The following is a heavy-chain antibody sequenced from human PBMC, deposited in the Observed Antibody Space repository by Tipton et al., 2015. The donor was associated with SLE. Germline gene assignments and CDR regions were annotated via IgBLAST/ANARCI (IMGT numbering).Heavy chain of an antibody. J-gene: IGHJ6*03. D-gene: IGHD6-13*01. CDR3: ARSPAGGFYHYFLDV. CDR2: IYHSGST. Sequence: LRLSCAVSGYSISSGYSWGWIRQPPGKGLEWIGSIYHSGSTFYNPSLKSRVTVSIDTSKNQFSLNLSSVTAADTAVYFCARSPAGGFYHYFLDVWGKGTPVSVSS. V-gene: IGHV4-38-2*01. CDR1: GYSISSGYS.